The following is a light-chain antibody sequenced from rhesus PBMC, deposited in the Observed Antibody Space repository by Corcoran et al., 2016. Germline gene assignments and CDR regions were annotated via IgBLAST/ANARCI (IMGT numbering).Light chain of an antibody. CDR2: GAS. J-gene: IGKJ2*01. V-gene: IGKV3-24*04. CDR3: LQSSRWPYS. CDR1: QSVSSY. Sequence: EIEMTQSPVTLALSPGERATLSCRASQSVSSYLVWYPQKTGPAPRVLLYGASPGATGIPDRFSGSGSGTEFTLTISSLGPEDVGLYFCLQSSRWPYSFGQGTKVEIK.